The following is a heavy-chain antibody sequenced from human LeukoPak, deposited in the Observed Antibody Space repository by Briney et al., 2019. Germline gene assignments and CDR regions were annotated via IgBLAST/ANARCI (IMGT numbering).Heavy chain of an antibody. V-gene: IGHV3-23*01. J-gene: IGHJ4*02. CDR1: GFTFSSYA. D-gene: IGHD3-22*01. Sequence: GGSLRLSCAASGFTFSSYAMSWVRQAPGKGLEWVSAISGSGGSTYYADSVKGRFTISRDNSKNTLYLQMNSLRAEDTAVYYCAKDGNDKGYYYDSSGYYYFDYWGQGTLVTVSS. CDR3: AKDGNDKGYYYDSSGYYYFDY. CDR2: ISGSGGST.